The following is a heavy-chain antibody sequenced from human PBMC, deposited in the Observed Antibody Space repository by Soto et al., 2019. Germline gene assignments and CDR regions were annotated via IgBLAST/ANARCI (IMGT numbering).Heavy chain of an antibody. V-gene: IGHV1-18*01. CDR3: ARDEGGYDILTGYYKAHHFDY. D-gene: IGHD3-9*01. Sequence: AAVHVSCKASCYTFTHFYITLLRQAPGQWLEFMGAISPHNFNTNYAQKFRGRVTLTTEKSTNTAYMDLRSLTSDDTAVYYCARDEGGYDILTGYYKAHHFDYWGQGVPVTVSS. CDR2: ISPHNFNT. CDR1: CYTFTHFY. J-gene: IGHJ4*02.